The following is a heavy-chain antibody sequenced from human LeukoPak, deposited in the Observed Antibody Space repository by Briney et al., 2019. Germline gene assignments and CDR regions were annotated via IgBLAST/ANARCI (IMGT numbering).Heavy chain of an antibody. CDR1: GGSFSGYY. D-gene: IGHD2-2*01. J-gene: IGHJ4*02. CDR3: ARGQKRGYCSSTSCYARYYFDY. CDR2: INHSGST. V-gene: IGHV4-34*01. Sequence: SEILSLTCAVYGGSFSGYYWSWIRQPPGKGLEWIGEINHSGSTNYNPSLKSRVTISVDTSKNKFSLKLSSVTAADTAVYYCARGQKRGYCSSTSCYARYYFDYWGQGTLVTVSS.